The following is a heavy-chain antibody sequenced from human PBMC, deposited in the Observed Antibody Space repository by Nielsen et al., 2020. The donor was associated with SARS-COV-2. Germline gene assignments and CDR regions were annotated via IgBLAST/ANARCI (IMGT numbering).Heavy chain of an antibody. CDR2: ISTDSGNP. CDR1: GYTFTNYA. J-gene: IGHJ4*02. V-gene: IGHV7-4-1*02. D-gene: IGHD2-21*02. Sequence: ASVKVSCKASGYTFTNYAMNWVRQAPGQGLEWMGWISTDSGNPTYAQGFTGRFVFSLDTSVTTTYLQISNLKAEDTAVYYCAREQSFCGVDCYSYFDVWGQGALVTVSS. CDR3: AREQSFCGVDCYSYFDV.